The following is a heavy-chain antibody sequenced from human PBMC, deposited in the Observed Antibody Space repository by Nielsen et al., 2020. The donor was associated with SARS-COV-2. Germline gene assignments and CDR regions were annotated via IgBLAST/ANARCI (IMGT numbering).Heavy chain of an antibody. CDR3: ARHRGGAFDI. D-gene: IGHD3-16*01. CDR2: INPSGGST. J-gene: IGHJ3*02. V-gene: IGHV1-46*01. Sequence: VRQAPGQGLEWMGIINPSGGSTSYAQKFQGRVSMTTDISTSTAFMELRSLRSDDTAQYYCARHRGGAFDIWGQGTMVTVSS.